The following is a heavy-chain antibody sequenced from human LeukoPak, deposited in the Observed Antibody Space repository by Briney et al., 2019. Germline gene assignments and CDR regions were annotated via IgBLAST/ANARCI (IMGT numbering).Heavy chain of an antibody. D-gene: IGHD5-18*01. J-gene: IGHJ6*02. CDR3: ARDDRDDTAPFYYYYYGMDV. CDR1: GFTFSSYA. CDR2: ISGSGGST. V-gene: IGHV3-23*01. Sequence: QTGGSLRLSCAASGFTFSSYAMSWVRQAPGKGLEWVSAISGSGGSTYYADSVKGRFTISRDNSKNTLYLQMNSLRAEDTAVYYCARDDRDDTAPFYYYYYGMDVWGQGTTVTVSS.